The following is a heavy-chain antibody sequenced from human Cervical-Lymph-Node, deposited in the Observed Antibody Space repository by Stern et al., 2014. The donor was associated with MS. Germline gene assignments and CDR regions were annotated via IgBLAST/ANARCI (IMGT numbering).Heavy chain of an antibody. Sequence: VQLVESGAEVKKPGSSVKVSCKASGGTFSSYAISWVRQAPGQGLEWMGGIIPIFGTANYAQKFQGRVTITADKSTSTAYMELSSLRSEDTAVYYCARGYYDSSGYGGVYFDYWGQGTLVTVSS. CDR1: GGTFSSYA. CDR3: ARGYYDSSGYGGVYFDY. V-gene: IGHV1-69*06. J-gene: IGHJ4*02. D-gene: IGHD3-22*01. CDR2: IIPIFGTA.